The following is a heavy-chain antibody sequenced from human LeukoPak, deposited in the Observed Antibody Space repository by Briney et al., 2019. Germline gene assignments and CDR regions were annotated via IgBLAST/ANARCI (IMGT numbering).Heavy chain of an antibody. V-gene: IGHV3-23*01. CDR2: ISGSGTYT. Sequence: QPGGSLRLSCAASGFTFSSYGMSWVRQVPGKGLEWVSAISGSGTYTYYADSVKGRFTISRDNSKNTLYLQMNSLRAEDTALYYCAKAGVPMMTSPGARIDYWGQGTLVTVSS. D-gene: IGHD3-22*01. J-gene: IGHJ4*02. CDR3: AKAGVPMMTSPGARIDY. CDR1: GFTFSSYG.